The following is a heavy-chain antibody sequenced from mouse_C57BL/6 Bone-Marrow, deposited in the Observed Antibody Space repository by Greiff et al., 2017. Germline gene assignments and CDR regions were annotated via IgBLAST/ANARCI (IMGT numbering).Heavy chain of an antibody. CDR2: ISNLAYSI. CDR1: GFTFSDYG. D-gene: IGHD4-1*01. J-gene: IGHJ3*01. V-gene: IGHV5-15*01. CDR3: ARQGDWDWFAY. Sequence: EVQLVESGGGLVQPGGSLKLSCAASGFTFSDYGMAWVRQAPRKGPEWVAFISNLAYSIYYADTVTGRFTISRENAKNTLYLEMSSLRSEDTAMYYCARQGDWDWFAYWGQGTLVTVSA.